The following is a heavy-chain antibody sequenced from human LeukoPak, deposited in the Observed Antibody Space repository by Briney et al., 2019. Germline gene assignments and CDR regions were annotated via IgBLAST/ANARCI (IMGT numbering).Heavy chain of an antibody. CDR1: GFTFRSYA. Sequence: PGGSLRLSCAASGFTFRSYAMNWVRQAPGKGLEWVSAISGSGASTYYADSVKGRFTVSRDNSKNTLYLQMNSLRAEDTAVYYCAKAPKDVAEAGTLDWGQGTLVTVSS. V-gene: IGHV3-23*01. J-gene: IGHJ4*02. D-gene: IGHD6-19*01. CDR2: ISGSGAST. CDR3: AKAPKDVAEAGTLD.